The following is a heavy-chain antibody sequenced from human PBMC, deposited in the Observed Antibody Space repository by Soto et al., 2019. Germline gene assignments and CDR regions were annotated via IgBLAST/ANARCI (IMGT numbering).Heavy chain of an antibody. D-gene: IGHD3-10*01. J-gene: IGHJ6*02. CDR3: AKDRKYYGSGSYFLHYYGMDG. CDR2: ISYDGSNK. V-gene: IGHV3-30*18. CDR1: GFTFSSYG. Sequence: HPGGSLRLSCAASGFTFSSYGMHWVRQAPGKGLEWVAVISYDGSNKYYADSVKGRFTISRDNSKNTLYLQMNSLRAEDTAVYYCAKDRKYYGSGSYFLHYYGMDGWGQGTTVTVSS.